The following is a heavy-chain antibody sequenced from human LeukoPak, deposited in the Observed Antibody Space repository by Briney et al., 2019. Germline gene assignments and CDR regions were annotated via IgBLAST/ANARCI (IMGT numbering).Heavy chain of an antibody. V-gene: IGHV3-23*01. Sequence: PGGSLRLSCAASGFTFSSYAMSWVRQAPGKGLEWVSAITSGGGSTYYADSVKGRFTISRDNSKNTLYLQMNSLRAEDTAVYYCAKGFRNTVTTSDYWGQGTLVTVSS. CDR2: ITSGGGST. D-gene: IGHD4-17*01. CDR3: AKGFRNTVTTSDY. J-gene: IGHJ4*02. CDR1: GFTFSSYA.